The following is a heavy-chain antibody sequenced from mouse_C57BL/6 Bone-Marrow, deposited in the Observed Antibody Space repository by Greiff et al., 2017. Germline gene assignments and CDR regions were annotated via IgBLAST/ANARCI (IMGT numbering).Heavy chain of an antibody. J-gene: IGHJ2*01. CDR3: ARPTTVVEGGFDY. V-gene: IGHV1-82*01. D-gene: IGHD1-1*01. CDR2: IYPGDGDT. Sequence: VQLQQSGPELVKPGASVKISCKASGYAFSSSWLNWVKQRPGKGLEWIGRIYPGDGDTNYNGKFKGKATLTADKSSSTAYMQLSSLTSEDSAVYFCARPTTVVEGGFDYWGQGTTLTVSS. CDR1: GYAFSSSW.